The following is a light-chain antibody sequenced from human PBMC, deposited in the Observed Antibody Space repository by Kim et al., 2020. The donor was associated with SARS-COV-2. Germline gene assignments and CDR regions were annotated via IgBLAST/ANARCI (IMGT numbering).Light chain of an antibody. CDR3: QQYKKWIFS. CDR2: SAS. Sequence: EIVMTQSPATLSVSPGERATLSCRASQSISSNLAWYQQKPGQAPRLLIHSASTRATGIPARFSGSGSGTEFTLTITSLQSEDFAVYYCQQYKKWIFSCGPGTKVDIK. CDR1: QSISSN. J-gene: IGKJ3*01. V-gene: IGKV3-15*01.